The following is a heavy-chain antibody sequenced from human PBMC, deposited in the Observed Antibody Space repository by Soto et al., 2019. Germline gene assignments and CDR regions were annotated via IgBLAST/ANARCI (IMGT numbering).Heavy chain of an antibody. CDR2: IIPIFGTA. D-gene: IGHD2-15*01. V-gene: IGHV1-69*13. CDR3: ARALLYCSGGSCYFDY. CDR1: GGTFSSCA. Sequence: SVKVSCKASGGTFSSCAISWVRQAPGQGLEWMGGIIPIFGTANYAQKFQGRVTITADESTSTAYMELSSLRSEDTAVYYCARALLYCSGGSCYFDYWGQGTLVTVSS. J-gene: IGHJ4*02.